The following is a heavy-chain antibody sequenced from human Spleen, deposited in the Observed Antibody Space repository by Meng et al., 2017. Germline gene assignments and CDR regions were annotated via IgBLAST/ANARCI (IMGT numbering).Heavy chain of an antibody. Sequence: SLKISCAASGFTFDDYAMHWVRQAPGKGLEWVSGISWNSGSIGYADSVKGRFTISRDNAKNSLYLQMNSLRAEDTALYYCARSAMALPFDYWGQGTLVTVSS. D-gene: IGHD5-18*01. CDR2: ISWNSGSI. CDR1: GFTFDDYA. CDR3: ARSAMALPFDY. J-gene: IGHJ4*02. V-gene: IGHV3-9*01.